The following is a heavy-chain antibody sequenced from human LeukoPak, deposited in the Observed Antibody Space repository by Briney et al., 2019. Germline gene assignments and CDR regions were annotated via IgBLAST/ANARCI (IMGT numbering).Heavy chain of an antibody. CDR2: ISGSGGNT. CDR1: GFTFSSYG. D-gene: IGHD5-18*01. V-gene: IGHV3-23*01. CDR3: AKQVWPHFDY. Sequence: PGGSLRLSCAASGFTFSSYGMSWVRQAPGKGLEWVSTISGSGGNTYYADSVKGRFTISRDNSKNTVYLQMKSLRAEDTAVYYCAKQVWPHFDYWGQGTLVTVSS. J-gene: IGHJ4*02.